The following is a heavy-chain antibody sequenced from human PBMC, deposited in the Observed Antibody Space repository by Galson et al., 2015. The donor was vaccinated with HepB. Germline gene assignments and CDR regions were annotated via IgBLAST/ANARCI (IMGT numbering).Heavy chain of an antibody. V-gene: IGHV5-10-1*01. Sequence: QSGAEVKKPGESLRISCKGSGYSFTSYWISWVRQMPGKGLEWMGRIDPSDSYTNYSPSFQGHVTISADKSISTAYLQWSSLKASDTAMYYCARHLIRYSSGAYYYGMDVWGQGTTVTVSS. CDR3: ARHLIRYSSGAYYYGMDV. D-gene: IGHD6-25*01. CDR1: GYSFTSYW. CDR2: IDPSDSYT. J-gene: IGHJ6*02.